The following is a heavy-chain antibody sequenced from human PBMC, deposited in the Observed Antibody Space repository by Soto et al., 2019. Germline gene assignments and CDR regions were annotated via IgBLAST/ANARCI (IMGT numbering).Heavy chain of an antibody. V-gene: IGHV1-24*01. J-gene: IGHJ4*02. CDR3: ATDRSSGWFFEY. D-gene: IGHD6-19*01. Sequence: ASVKVSCNVSGYTLTELSMHWVRQAPGKGLEWMGGFDPEDGETIYAQKFQGRVTMTEDTSTDTAYMELSSLRSEDTAVYYCATDRSSGWFFEYWGQGTLVTVSS. CDR1: GYTLTELS. CDR2: FDPEDGET.